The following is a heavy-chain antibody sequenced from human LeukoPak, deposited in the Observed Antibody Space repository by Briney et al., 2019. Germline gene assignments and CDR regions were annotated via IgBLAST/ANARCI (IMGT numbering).Heavy chain of an antibody. D-gene: IGHD5-12*01. V-gene: IGHV3-23*01. CDR3: AKDPIVAPFDY. CDR1: GFTFSSYA. Sequence: GGSLRLPCAASGFTFSSYAMSWVRQAPGKRLEWVSAISGSGGSTYYADSVKGRFTISRDNSKNTLYLQMNSLRAEDTAVYYCAKDPIVAPFDYWGQGTLVTVSS. J-gene: IGHJ4*02. CDR2: ISGSGGST.